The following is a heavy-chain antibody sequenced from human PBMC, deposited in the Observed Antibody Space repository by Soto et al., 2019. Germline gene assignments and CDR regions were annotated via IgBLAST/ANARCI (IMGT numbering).Heavy chain of an antibody. V-gene: IGHV3-30*18. D-gene: IGHD1-26*01. Sequence: QVQLVESGGGVVPPGTSLTLSCAGSGFSFSDFGLHWVRQAPGKGREWVAITSYDGRHTFYVYSVKGRFTISRDNSKNTLFLQMNSLRAEDTAVYYCANSRNSATNHNYYGNMDVWGQGTTVTVSS. J-gene: IGHJ6*02. CDR1: GFSFSDFG. CDR2: TSYDGRHT. CDR3: ANSRNSATNHNYYGNMDV.